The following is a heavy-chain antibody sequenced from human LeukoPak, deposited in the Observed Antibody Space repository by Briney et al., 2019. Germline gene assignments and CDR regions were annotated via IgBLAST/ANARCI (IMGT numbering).Heavy chain of an antibody. CDR2: ISSDGINT. CDR1: GFTFSTYW. Sequence: GGCLRLSCAASGFTFSTYWMHWVRQAPGKGLVWVSRISSDGINTNYADSVKGRFTISRDNAKNTLYLQMNSLRPEDTAVYYCVLLSLTPGWGQGTLVTVSS. J-gene: IGHJ4*02. CDR3: VLLSLTPG. V-gene: IGHV3-74*01. D-gene: IGHD3-10*01.